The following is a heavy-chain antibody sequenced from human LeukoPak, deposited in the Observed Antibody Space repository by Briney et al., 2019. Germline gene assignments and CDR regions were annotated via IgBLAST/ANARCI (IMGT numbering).Heavy chain of an antibody. CDR3: AHKVEVGVNTRYFQH. V-gene: IGHV2-5*02. CDR1: GFSLSTSGVG. J-gene: IGHJ1*01. D-gene: IGHD1-26*01. Sequence: SGPTLVKPTQTLTLTCTFSGFSLSTSGVGVGWIRQPPGRALEWLALIYWDDDKRYSPSLKSRLTITKDTSKNQVVLTMTNMDPVDTATYYCAHKVEVGVNTRYFQHWGQGTLVTVSS. CDR2: IYWDDDK.